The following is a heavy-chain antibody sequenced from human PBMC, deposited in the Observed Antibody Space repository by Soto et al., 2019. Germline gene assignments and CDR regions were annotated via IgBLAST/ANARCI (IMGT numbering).Heavy chain of an antibody. CDR3: ARPVSSVRAFDV. D-gene: IGHD1-26*01. Sequence: QLHLQESGPGLVKPSGTLSLICNVSGDSINMSDNFWGWIRQSPGKGLEWIGNIYYTGSTYYNPSLKRRVTMSIDTSRKQFSLDLMSVTAADTAVYYCARPVSSVRAFDVWGRGTMVTVSS. J-gene: IGHJ3*01. CDR1: GDSINMSDNF. CDR2: IYYTGST. V-gene: IGHV4-39*01.